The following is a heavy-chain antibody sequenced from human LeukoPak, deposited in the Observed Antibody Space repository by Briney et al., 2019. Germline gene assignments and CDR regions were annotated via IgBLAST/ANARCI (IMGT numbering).Heavy chain of an antibody. J-gene: IGHJ4*02. CDR2: IYSGGST. Sequence: PGGSLRLSCAASGFTFSSYSMNWVRQAPGKGLEWVSVIYSGGSTYYADSVKGRFTISRDNSKNTLYLQMNSLRAEDTAVYYCARDLFGRQSDYWGQGTLVTVSS. D-gene: IGHD3-10*01. V-gene: IGHV3-53*01. CDR3: ARDLFGRQSDY. CDR1: GFTFSSYS.